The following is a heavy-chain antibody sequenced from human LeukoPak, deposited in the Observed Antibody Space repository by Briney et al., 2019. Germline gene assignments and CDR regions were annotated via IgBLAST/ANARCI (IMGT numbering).Heavy chain of an antibody. CDR3: SSSDYYYYGMDV. CDR2: IYYSGST. D-gene: IGHD6-6*01. J-gene: IGHJ6*02. V-gene: IGHV4-59*01. Sequence: PSETLSLTCTVSGGSISSYYWSWIRQPPGKGQEWIGYIYYSGSTNYNPSLKSRVTISVDTSKNQFSLKLSSVTAADTAVYYCSSSDYYYYGMDVWGQGTTVTVSS. CDR1: GGSISSYY.